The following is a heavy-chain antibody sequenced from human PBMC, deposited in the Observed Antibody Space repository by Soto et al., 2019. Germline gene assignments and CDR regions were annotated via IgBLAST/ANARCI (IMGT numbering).Heavy chain of an antibody. CDR2: IKSRADGGTT. CDR3: TALLGEFFPLDY. J-gene: IGHJ4*02. V-gene: IGHV3-15*01. Sequence: EVQLVESGGDFVKPGGSLRVSCAVSGFSFSNAWMSWVRQAPGKGLEWVGRIKSRADGGTTDYTAPVKGRFTISIDDSNNTVFRQMNSLKTEDTAVYYCTALLGEFFPLDYWGQGTLVTGSS. CDR1: GFSFSNAW. D-gene: IGHD3-16*01.